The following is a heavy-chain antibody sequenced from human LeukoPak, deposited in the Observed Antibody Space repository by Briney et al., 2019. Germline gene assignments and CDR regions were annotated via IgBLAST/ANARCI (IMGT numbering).Heavy chain of an antibody. CDR3: AKDGLGVVIMGLFRQ. D-gene: IGHD3-3*01. Sequence: GGSLRLSCAASGFTFDDYVMHWVRQAPGKGLELLSLISGDGGSTYYADSVEGRFTISRDNSKNSLYLQMNSLRTEDTALYYCAKDGLGVVIMGLFRQWGQGTLVTVSS. CDR1: GFTFDDYV. V-gene: IGHV3-43*02. CDR2: ISGDGGST. J-gene: IGHJ1*01.